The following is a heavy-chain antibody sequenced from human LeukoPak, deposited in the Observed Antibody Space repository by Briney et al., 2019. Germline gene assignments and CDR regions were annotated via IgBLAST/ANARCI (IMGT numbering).Heavy chain of an antibody. J-gene: IGHJ4*02. CDR1: GGSISSYY. Sequence: SETLSLTCTVSGGSISSYYWSWIRQPPGKGLEWIGYIYYSGSTNYNPSLKSRVTISVDTSKNQFSLKLSSVTAADTAVYYCASLSYGYYFDYWGQGTLVTVSS. V-gene: IGHV4-59*08. CDR2: IYYSGST. D-gene: IGHD5-18*01. CDR3: ASLSYGYYFDY.